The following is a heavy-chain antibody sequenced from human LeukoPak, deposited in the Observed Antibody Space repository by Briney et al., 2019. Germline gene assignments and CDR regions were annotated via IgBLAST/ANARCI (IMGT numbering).Heavy chain of an antibody. V-gene: IGHV3-48*03. CDR3: ARAYCGGDCYCDY. J-gene: IGHJ4*02. D-gene: IGHD2-21*02. Sequence: PGGSLRLSCAASGFTFSSYEMNWVRQAPGKGLEWVSYISSSGSTIYYADSVEGRFTISRDNAKNSLYLQMNSLRAEDTAVYYCARAYCGGDCYCDYWGQGTLVTVSS. CDR1: GFTFSSYE. CDR2: ISSSGSTI.